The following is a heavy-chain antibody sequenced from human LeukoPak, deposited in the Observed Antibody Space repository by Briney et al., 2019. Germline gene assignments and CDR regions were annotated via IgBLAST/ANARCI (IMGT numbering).Heavy chain of an antibody. J-gene: IGHJ4*02. D-gene: IGHD4-23*01. CDR2: ISSSSSYI. CDR1: GFTFSSYS. V-gene: IGHV3-21*01. CDR3: ARDGDYGGKGNYFDY. Sequence: GGSLRLSCAASGFTFSSYSMNWVRQAPGKGLEWVSSISSSSSYIYYADSVKGRFTISRDNAKNSLYLQMDNLRAEDTAVYYCARDGDYGGKGNYFDYWGQGTLVTVSS.